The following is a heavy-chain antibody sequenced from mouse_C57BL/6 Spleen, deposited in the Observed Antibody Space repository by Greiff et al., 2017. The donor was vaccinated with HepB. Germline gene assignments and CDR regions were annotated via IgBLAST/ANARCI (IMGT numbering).Heavy chain of an antibody. CDR3: ARGPYYYGSSPFDY. J-gene: IGHJ2*01. CDR2: INYDGSST. CDR1: GFTFSDYY. V-gene: IGHV5-16*01. Sequence: EVKVVESEGGLVQPGSSMKLSCTASGFTFSDYYMAWVRQVPEKGLEWVANINYDGSSTYYLDSLKSRFIISRDNAKNILYLQMSSLKSDDTATYYCARGPYYYGSSPFDYWGQGTTLTVSS. D-gene: IGHD1-1*01.